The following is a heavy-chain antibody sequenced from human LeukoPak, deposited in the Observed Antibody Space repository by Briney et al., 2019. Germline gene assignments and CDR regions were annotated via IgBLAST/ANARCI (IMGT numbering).Heavy chain of an antibody. V-gene: IGHV4-30-2*01. D-gene: IGHD1-7*01. CDR3: ARELELRPYVDY. CDR2: IYHSGST. Sequence: SETLSLPCTVSGGSISSGGYYWSWIRQPPGKGLEWIGYIYHSGSTYYNPSLKSRVTMSVDRSKNQFSLKLSSVTAADTAVYYCARELELRPYVDYWGQGTLVTVSS. J-gene: IGHJ4*02. CDR1: GGSISSGGYY.